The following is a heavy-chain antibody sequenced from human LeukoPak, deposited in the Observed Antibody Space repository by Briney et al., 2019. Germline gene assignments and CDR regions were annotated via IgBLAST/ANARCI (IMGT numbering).Heavy chain of an antibody. J-gene: IGHJ4*02. CDR3: ARSRYNWNDAALGY. CDR1: GFTVSSNY. CDR2: IYSGGST. V-gene: IGHV3-53*01. D-gene: IGHD1-1*01. Sequence: GGSLRLSCAASGFTVSSNYMSWVRQAPGKGLEWVSVIYSGGSTYYADSVKGRFTISRDNSKNTLYLQMNSLRAEDTAVYYCARSRYNWNDAALGYWGQGTLVTVSS.